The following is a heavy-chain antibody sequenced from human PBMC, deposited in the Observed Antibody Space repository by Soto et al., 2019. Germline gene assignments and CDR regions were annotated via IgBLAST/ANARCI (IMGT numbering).Heavy chain of an antibody. CDR2: INGDGSNT. V-gene: IGHV3-74*03. Sequence: EEQLVESGGGLVQPGGSLRLSCAASGFTFSNYWMHWVRQVPGKGLLWVSRINGDGSNTKYADSVRGRFTISRDNAKNTLYLHMNSLRSDDTALYYCVRLRSTTSGGGDAFAVWGQGTVVTVSS. CDR3: VRLRSTTSGGGDAFAV. D-gene: IGHD4-17*01. CDR1: GFTFSNYW. J-gene: IGHJ3*01.